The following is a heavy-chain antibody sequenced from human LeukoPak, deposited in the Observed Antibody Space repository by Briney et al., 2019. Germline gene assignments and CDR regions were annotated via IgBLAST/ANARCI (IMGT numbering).Heavy chain of an antibody. J-gene: IGHJ4*02. V-gene: IGHV3-74*01. Sequence: GGSLRLSCAASGFTFSSYWMHWVRQAPGKGLLWVSRTKTDGSSTFYADSVRGRFTISRDNAKNTLYLQMNSLRAEDTAVYYCARSDHFDFWGQGTLVTVSS. CDR3: ARSDHFDF. CDR1: GFTFSSYW. CDR2: TKTDGSST.